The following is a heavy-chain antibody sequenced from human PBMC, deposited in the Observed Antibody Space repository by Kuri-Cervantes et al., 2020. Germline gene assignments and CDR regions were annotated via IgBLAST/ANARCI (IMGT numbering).Heavy chain of an antibody. J-gene: IGHJ3*02. V-gene: IGHV3-7*01. CDR2: IKQDGSEM. D-gene: IGHD3-3*01. CDR1: GFTFSSYA. Sequence: GGSLRLSCAASGFTFSSYAMHWVRQAPGKGLEWVANIKQDGSEMYYVDSVKGRFTISRDNAKNSLYLQMNNLRAEDTAIYYCARGVCAGCAFEIWGQGTMVTVSS. CDR3: ARGVCAGCAFEI.